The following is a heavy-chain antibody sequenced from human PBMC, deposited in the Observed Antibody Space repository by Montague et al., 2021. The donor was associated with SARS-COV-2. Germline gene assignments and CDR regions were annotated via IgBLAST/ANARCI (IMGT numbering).Heavy chain of an antibody. Sequence: SLRLSCAGSGFTFGDYAMSWVRQAPGKGLEWVGFIRSKGYGGTKVYAASVKGRFTISRDDSKSIAYLQMNSLKTEAKAVYYCSRVRDYYGSGSYYFDFWGQGTLAT. CDR2: IRSKGYGGTK. CDR3: SRVRDYYGSGSYYFDF. V-gene: IGHV3-49*04. D-gene: IGHD3-10*01. J-gene: IGHJ4*02. CDR1: GFTFGDYA.